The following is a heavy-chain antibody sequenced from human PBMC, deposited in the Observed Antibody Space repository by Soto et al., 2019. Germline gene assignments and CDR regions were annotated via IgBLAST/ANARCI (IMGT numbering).Heavy chain of an antibody. CDR2: ISYDGSNK. CDR3: AKDWGYAKWCDP. CDR1: GFTFSSYG. Sequence: QVQLVESGGGVVKPGRSLRLSCAASGFTFSSYGMHWVRQAPGKGLEWVAVISYDGSNKYYADSVKGRFTISRDNSKNAMYLQMNRLRADETAVYYCAKDWGYAKWCDPGGQGTRVTVS. V-gene: IGHV3-30*18. J-gene: IGHJ5*02. D-gene: IGHD5-12*01.